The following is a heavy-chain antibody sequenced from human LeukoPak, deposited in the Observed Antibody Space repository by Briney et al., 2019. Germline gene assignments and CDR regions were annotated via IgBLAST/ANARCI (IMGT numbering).Heavy chain of an antibody. V-gene: IGHV3-7*01. D-gene: IGHD6-19*01. CDR3: ARYGSGKEDDAFDI. CDR1: GFTFSSYW. J-gene: IGHJ3*02. Sequence: GGSLRLSCAASGFTFSSYWMSWVRQAPGKGLEWVANIRQDGSEKYYVDSVKGRFTISRDNAKNSLYLQMNSLRAEDTAVYYCARYGSGKEDDAFDIWGQGTMVTVSS. CDR2: IRQDGSEK.